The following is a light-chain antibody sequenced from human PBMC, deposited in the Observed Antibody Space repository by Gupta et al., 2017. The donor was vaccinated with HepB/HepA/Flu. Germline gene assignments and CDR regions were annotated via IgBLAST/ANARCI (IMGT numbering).Light chain of an antibody. CDR1: SSNIGSNT. V-gene: IGLV1-44*01. CDR2: SNN. Sequence: QSVLTQPPSASGTPGQRVTISCSGSSSNIGSNTVNWYQQLPGAAPKLLIYSNNQRPSGVSDRFSGYKAGTSASLAISGLQSEDEADYYCAGWDDSLNGLVFGGGTKLTVL. J-gene: IGLJ2*01. CDR3: AGWDDSLNGLV.